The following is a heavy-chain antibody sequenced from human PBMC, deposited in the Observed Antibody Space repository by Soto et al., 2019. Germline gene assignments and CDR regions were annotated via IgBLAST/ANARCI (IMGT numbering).Heavy chain of an antibody. D-gene: IGHD2-15*01. CDR2: VPYSVNA. Sequence: ASETLSLTCAVCGYSISSGYHWAWIRQPPGQGLEWLGSVPYSVNAYCNPSLKSRLTISVDKSKNQFSLNLSSVTAADPAVYYCARPARVVAEGRWFDPRGQGTLVTVAS. CDR1: GYSISSGYH. J-gene: IGHJ5*02. V-gene: IGHV4-38-2*01. CDR3: ARPARVVAEGRWFDP.